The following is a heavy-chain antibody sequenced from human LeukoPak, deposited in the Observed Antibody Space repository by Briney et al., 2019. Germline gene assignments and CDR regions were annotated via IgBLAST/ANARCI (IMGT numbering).Heavy chain of an antibody. Sequence: ASVKVSCKASGYTFTGYYMHWVRQAPGQGLEWMGWINPNSGGTNYAQKFQGRVTMTTDTSISTAYMELSRLRSDDTAVYYCARALPNSSGYYYWGQGTLVTVSS. CDR2: INPNSGGT. CDR1: GYTFTGYY. J-gene: IGHJ4*02. CDR3: ARALPNSSGYYY. D-gene: IGHD3-22*01. V-gene: IGHV1-2*02.